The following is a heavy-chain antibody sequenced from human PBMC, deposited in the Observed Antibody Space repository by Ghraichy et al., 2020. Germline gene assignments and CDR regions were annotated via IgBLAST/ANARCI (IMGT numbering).Heavy chain of an antibody. CDR2: MNPNSGNT. D-gene: IGHD3-22*01. Sequence: ASGKVSCKASGYTFTSYDINWVRQATGQGLEWMGWMNPNSGNTGYAQKFQGRVTMTRNTSISTAYMELSSLRSEDTAVYYCARGGSNYYDSSGYNWFDPWGQGTLVTVSS. V-gene: IGHV1-8*01. J-gene: IGHJ5*02. CDR3: ARGGSNYYDSSGYNWFDP. CDR1: GYTFTSYD.